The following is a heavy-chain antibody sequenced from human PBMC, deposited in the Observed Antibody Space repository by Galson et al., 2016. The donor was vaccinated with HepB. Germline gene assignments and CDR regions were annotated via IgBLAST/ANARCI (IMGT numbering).Heavy chain of an antibody. D-gene: IGHD3-10*01. Sequence: SLRLSCAASGFTVSGNYLTWVRQAPGRAPECVSIIYSGGGTYYADSVKGRFTISRDSSKNTMYLQMNSLRVEDTAVYYCARGEGRGGGYYYGMDVWGQGTTVTVSS. V-gene: IGHV3-53*01. CDR1: GFTVSGNY. CDR2: IYSGGGT. J-gene: IGHJ6*02. CDR3: ARGEGRGGGYYYGMDV.